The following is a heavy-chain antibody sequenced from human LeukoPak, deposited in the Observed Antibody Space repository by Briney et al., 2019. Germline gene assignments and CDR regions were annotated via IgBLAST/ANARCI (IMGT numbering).Heavy chain of an antibody. J-gene: IGHJ6*04. CDR2: IYYSGST. D-gene: IGHD3-3*01. CDR3: ARGGYYVGSMDV. Sequence: SETLSLTCTVSGGSISSSSYYWGWIRQPPGKGLEWIGSIYYSGSTYYNPSLKSRVTISVDTSKNQFSLKLSSVTAADTAVYYCARGGYYVGSMDVWGKGTTVIVSS. CDR1: GGSISSSSYY. V-gene: IGHV4-39*01.